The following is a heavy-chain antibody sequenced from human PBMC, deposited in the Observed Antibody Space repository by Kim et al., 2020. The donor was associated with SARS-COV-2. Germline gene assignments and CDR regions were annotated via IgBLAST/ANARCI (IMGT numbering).Heavy chain of an antibody. V-gene: IGHV3-53*01. Sequence: GGSLRLSCAASGFTVSSNYMSWVRQAPGKGLEWVSVIYSGGSTYYADSVKGRFTISRDNSKNTLYLQMNSLRAEDTAVYYCARNGGYDFLGWYFDLWGRGTLVTVSS. CDR1: GFTVSSNY. CDR2: IYSGGST. CDR3: ARNGGYDFLGWYFDL. D-gene: IGHD5-12*01. J-gene: IGHJ2*01.